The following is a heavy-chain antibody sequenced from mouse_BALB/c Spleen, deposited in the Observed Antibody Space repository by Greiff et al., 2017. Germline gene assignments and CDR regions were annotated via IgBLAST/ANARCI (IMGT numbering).Heavy chain of an antibody. D-gene: IGHD2-1*01. V-gene: IGHV1-54*01. CDR1: GYAFTNYL. Sequence: QVQLQQSGAELVRPGTSVKVSCKASGYAFTNYLIEWVKQRPGQGLEWIGVINPGSGGTNYNEKFKGKATLTADKSSSTAYMQLSSLTSDDSAVYFCATYVNYEDYYAMDYWGQGTSVTVSS. CDR2: INPGSGGT. J-gene: IGHJ4*01. CDR3: ATYVNYEDYYAMDY.